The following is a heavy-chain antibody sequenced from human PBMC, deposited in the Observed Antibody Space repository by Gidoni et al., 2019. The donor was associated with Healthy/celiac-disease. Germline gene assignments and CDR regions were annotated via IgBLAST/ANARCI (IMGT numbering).Heavy chain of an antibody. V-gene: IGHV4-61*02. J-gene: IGHJ3*02. Sequence: QVQLQESGPGLVKPSQTLSLPCTVSGCSISSGSYYWSWIRQPAGKGLEWIGRIYTSGSTNYNPSLKSRVTISVDTSKNQFSLKLSSVTAADTAVYYCARDGRRIAAATEIWGQGTMVTVSS. D-gene: IGHD6-13*01. CDR1: GCSISSGSYY. CDR3: ARDGRRIAAATEI. CDR2: IYTSGST.